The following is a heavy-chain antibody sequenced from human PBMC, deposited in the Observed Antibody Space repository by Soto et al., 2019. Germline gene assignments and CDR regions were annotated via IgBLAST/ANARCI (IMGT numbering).Heavy chain of an antibody. D-gene: IGHD5-18*01. CDR3: ARVSVDTAMAYAFDI. Sequence: QVQLQESGPGLVKPSQTLSLTCTVSGGSISSGGYYWSWIRQHPGKGLEWIGYIYYSGSTYYNPSLKRRVTISVDTSKNQFSLKLSSVTAADTAVYYCARVSVDTAMAYAFDIWGQGTMVTVSS. J-gene: IGHJ3*02. CDR2: IYYSGST. V-gene: IGHV4-31*03. CDR1: GGSISSGGYY.